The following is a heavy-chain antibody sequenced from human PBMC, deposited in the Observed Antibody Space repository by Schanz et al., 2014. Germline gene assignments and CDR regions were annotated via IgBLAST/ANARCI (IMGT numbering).Heavy chain of an antibody. D-gene: IGHD3-10*01. J-gene: IGHJ6*02. CDR1: GFTFSSYA. Sequence: DVHLLESGGGLVQPGGSLRLSCAGSGFTFSSYAMNWVRQAPGKGLEWVAYIKHDGSEKYHVDSVKGRFTISRDNAKGSVYLQMNSLRAEDTAVYYCARGHYGLDVWGPGTSVTVSS. CDR3: ARGHYGLDV. V-gene: IGHV3-7*01. CDR2: IKHDGSEK.